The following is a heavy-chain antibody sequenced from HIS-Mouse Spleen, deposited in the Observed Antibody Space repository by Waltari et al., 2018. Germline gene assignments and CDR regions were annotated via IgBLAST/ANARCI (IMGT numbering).Heavy chain of an antibody. CDR1: GFTFSSYW. CDR3: ARDSYWYFDL. CDR2: IKQNGSEE. J-gene: IGHJ2*01. Sequence: EVQLVESGGGLVQPGGSLRLPCAASGFTFSSYWMSWVRQAQGKVPEWVANIKQNGSEEDYVDDVQVRFTFSRDNAKNSLYLQLNSRRAEDTAVYYCARDSYWYFDLWRRGTLVTVSS. V-gene: IGHV3-7*01.